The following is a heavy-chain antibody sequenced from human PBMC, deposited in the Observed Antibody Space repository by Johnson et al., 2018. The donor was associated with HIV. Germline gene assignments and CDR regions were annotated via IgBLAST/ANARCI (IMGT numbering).Heavy chain of an antibody. V-gene: IGHV3-11*04. J-gene: IGHJ3*02. CDR2: IGTSDSTT. Sequence: QVQLVESGGGLVNPGGSLRLSCITSGFTFSDYYMSWVRHSPGRGLECVSYIGTSDSTTYYADSVKGRFSISRDNAKNSLSLQMNRLRAEDAAVYYCAREGLYSGSLGAFDIWGQGTAVTVSS. CDR3: AREGLYSGSLGAFDI. CDR1: GFTFSDYY. D-gene: IGHD1-26*01.